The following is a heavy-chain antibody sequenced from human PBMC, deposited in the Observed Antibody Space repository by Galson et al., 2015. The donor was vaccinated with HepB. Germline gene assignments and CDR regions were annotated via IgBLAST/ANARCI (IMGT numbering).Heavy chain of an antibody. CDR1: GGTFSSYG. Sequence: SVKVSCKASGGTFSSYGISWARQAPGQGLEWMGGIIPIFNTTNHAQKFQGRVTITADESTNTAYMELSSLSFEDTAMYYCASRHSYFRSGTWYNVADYWGQGTLVSVSS. D-gene: IGHD3-10*01. CDR2: IIPIFNTT. V-gene: IGHV1-69*13. J-gene: IGHJ4*02. CDR3: ASRHSYFRSGTWYNVADY.